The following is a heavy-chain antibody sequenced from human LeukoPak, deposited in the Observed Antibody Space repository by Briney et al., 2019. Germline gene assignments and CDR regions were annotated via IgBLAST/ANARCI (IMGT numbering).Heavy chain of an antibody. Sequence: SETLSLACTVSGGSISSGGYYWSWIRQPPGKGLEWIGYIYHSGSTYYNPSLKSRVTISVDRSKNQFSLKLSSVTAADTAVYYCARGGGYYGDYFDCWGQGTLVTVSS. V-gene: IGHV4-30-2*01. CDR1: GGSISSGGYY. D-gene: IGHD4-17*01. CDR3: ARGGGYYGDYFDC. CDR2: IYHSGST. J-gene: IGHJ4*02.